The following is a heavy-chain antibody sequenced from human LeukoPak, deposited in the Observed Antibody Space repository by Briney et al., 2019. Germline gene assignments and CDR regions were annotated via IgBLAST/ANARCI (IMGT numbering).Heavy chain of an antibody. J-gene: IGHJ4*02. CDR2: IYYSGST. Sequence: KPSETLSLTCTVSGGSISSSSYYWGWIRQPPGKGLEWIGSIYYSGSTYYNPSLKSRVTISVDTSKNQFSLKLSSVTAADTAVYYCARGVYDILTGYSFDYWGQGTLVTVSS. CDR3: ARGVYDILTGYSFDY. D-gene: IGHD3-9*01. V-gene: IGHV4-39*07. CDR1: GGSISSSSYY.